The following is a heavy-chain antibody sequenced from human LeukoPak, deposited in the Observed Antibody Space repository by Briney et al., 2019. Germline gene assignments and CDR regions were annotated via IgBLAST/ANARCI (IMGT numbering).Heavy chain of an antibody. J-gene: IGHJ4*02. V-gene: IGHV4-61*02. Sequence: SETLSLTCTVSGGSISSSSYYWSWIRQPAGKGLEWIGRIYTSGNTNYNPSLKSRVTMSVDTSKNQFSLKLSSVTAADTAVYYCARDRYYYDSSGYYVFDYWGQGTLVTVSS. CDR1: GGSISSSSYY. CDR2: IYTSGNT. CDR3: ARDRYYYDSSGYYVFDY. D-gene: IGHD3-22*01.